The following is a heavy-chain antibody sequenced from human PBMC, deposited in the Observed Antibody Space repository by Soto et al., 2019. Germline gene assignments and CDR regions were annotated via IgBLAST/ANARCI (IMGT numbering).Heavy chain of an antibody. V-gene: IGHV3-30-3*01. CDR1: GFTFSSYA. D-gene: IGHD6-13*01. J-gene: IGHJ6*02. CDR2: ISYDGSNK. Sequence: PVGSLRLSCAASGFTFSSYAMHWVRQAPGKGLEWVAVISYDGSNKYYADSVKGRFTISRDNSKNTLYLQMNSLRAEDTAVYYCARAGGSSWYEYYYYGMDVWGQGTTVTVS. CDR3: ARAGGSSWYEYYYYGMDV.